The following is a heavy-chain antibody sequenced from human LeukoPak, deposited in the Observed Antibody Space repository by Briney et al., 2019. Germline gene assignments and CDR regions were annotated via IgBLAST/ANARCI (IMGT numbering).Heavy chain of an antibody. CDR2: IIPILGIA. J-gene: IGHJ4*02. Sequence: GASVKVSCKASGGTFSSYAISWVRQAPGQGHEWMGRIIPILGIANYAQKFQGRVTITADKSTSTAYMELSSLRSEDTAVYYCASEGYSSGSSPYYFDYWGQGTLVTVSS. CDR1: GGTFSSYA. CDR3: ASEGYSSGSSPYYFDY. V-gene: IGHV1-69*04. D-gene: IGHD6-19*01.